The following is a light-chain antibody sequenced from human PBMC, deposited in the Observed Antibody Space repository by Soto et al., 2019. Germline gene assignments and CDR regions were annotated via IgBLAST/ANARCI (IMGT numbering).Light chain of an antibody. J-gene: IGKJ1*01. Sequence: IQLTRAPSSLSASVGDRVTITCRASQGISSYLGWYQQKPGKAPNLLIYDASTLHSAVPSRFSGSGSGTEYTLTITSLQPDDFATYYCQQYNSYPWTFGQGTKVDIK. CDR3: QQYNSYPWT. V-gene: IGKV1-9*01. CDR2: DAS. CDR1: QGISSY.